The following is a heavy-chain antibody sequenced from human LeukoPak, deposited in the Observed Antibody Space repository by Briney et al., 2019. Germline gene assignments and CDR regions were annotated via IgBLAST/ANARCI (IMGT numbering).Heavy chain of an antibody. CDR2: IRSDGSNK. D-gene: IGHD3-10*01. CDR1: GFSFSSYG. Sequence: GGSLRLSCAGSGFSFSSYGMHWVRQAPGKGLEWMAFIRSDGSNKYYADSVKGRFTISRDNSKNTLYLQMNSLRAEDTAVYYCAKDCVDSGSHLDYWGQGTLVTVSS. CDR3: AKDCVDSGSHLDY. J-gene: IGHJ4*02. V-gene: IGHV3-30*02.